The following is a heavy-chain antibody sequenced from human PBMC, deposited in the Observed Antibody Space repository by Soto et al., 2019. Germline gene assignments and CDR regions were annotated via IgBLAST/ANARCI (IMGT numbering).Heavy chain of an antibody. CDR3: ARGLRASFGVRLSYYYYGMDV. V-gene: IGHV4-34*01. CDR2: ITHNGST. Sequence: SETLSLTCALYGGSFSDYYWGWVRQPPGKGLECIAEITHNGSTNYNPSLKSRVTLSLDTSTNHFSLNLASVTAPDAAVYYCARGLRASFGVRLSYYYYGMDVWGQGTTVTVSS. CDR1: GGSFSDYY. D-gene: IGHD3-10*01. J-gene: IGHJ6*02.